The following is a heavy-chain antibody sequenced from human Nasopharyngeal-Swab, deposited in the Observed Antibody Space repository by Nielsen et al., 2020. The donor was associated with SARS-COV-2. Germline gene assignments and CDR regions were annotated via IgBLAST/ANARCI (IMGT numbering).Heavy chain of an antibody. J-gene: IGHJ4*02. V-gene: IGHV4-34*01. D-gene: IGHD1-26*01. Sequence: SETLSLTCAVYGGSFSGYYWSWIRQPPGKGLEWIGEINHSGSTNYNPSLKSRVTISVDTSKNQFSLKLSSVTAADTAVYYCARVTPRGNGATFSIDYWGQGTLVTVSS. CDR1: GGSFSGYY. CDR2: INHSGST. CDR3: ARVTPRGNGATFSIDY.